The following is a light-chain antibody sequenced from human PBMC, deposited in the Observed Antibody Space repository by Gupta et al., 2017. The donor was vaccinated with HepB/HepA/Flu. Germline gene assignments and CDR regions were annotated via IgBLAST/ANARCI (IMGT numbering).Light chain of an antibody. Sequence: EIVMTQSPATLSVSPGERAALSCRASQNIGTSLAWYQQKPGQAPRLLFYGASVRGTGIPARFSGSGYGTEFTLTISSRQSEDFAFYYCQEYSKWPHYTFGQGTKLETK. CDR3: QEYSKWPHYT. J-gene: IGKJ2*01. CDR2: GAS. V-gene: IGKV3-15*01. CDR1: QNIGTS.